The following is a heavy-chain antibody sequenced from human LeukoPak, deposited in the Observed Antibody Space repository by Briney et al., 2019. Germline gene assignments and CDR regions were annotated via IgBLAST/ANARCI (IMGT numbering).Heavy chain of an antibody. CDR2: IKQDGSEK. CDR1: GFTFSSYW. Sequence: GGSLRLSCAASGFTFSSYWMSWVRQAPGKGLEWVANIKQDGSEKYYVDSVKGRFTISRDNAKNSLYLQMNSLRAEDAAVYYCARTRITMIVGLASRFDYWGQGTLVTVSS. D-gene: IGHD3-22*01. V-gene: IGHV3-7*01. CDR3: ARTRITMIVGLASRFDY. J-gene: IGHJ4*02.